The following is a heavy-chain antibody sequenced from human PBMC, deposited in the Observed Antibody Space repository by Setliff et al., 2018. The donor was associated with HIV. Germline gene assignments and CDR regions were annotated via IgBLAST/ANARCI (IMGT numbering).Heavy chain of an antibody. D-gene: IGHD3-22*01. J-gene: IGHJ3*02. CDR3: ARDYFDSSAYHYGFGAFDI. V-gene: IGHV1-46*01. CDR2: INLSGGSA. Sequence: ASVKVSCKASGYTFTSYYLHWVRQAPGQGLEWMGMINLSGGSASYAQRFQGRVTMSRDTSTSTVYMELSSLRSEDTAVYYCARDYFDSSAYHYGFGAFDIWGQGTMVTVSS. CDR1: GYTFTSYY.